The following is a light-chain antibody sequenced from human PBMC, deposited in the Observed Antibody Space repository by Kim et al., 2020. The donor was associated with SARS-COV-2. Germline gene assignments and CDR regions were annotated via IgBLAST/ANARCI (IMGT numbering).Light chain of an antibody. CDR1: SLRSYN. CDR3: NSRDSNDNVV. Sequence: VALGQTDRITCQGDSLRSYNATWYQQKPGQAPILVISGNNNRPSGIPDRFSGSSSGNTASLTITGTQAGDEADYYCNSRDSNDNVVFGGGTQLTVL. V-gene: IGLV3-19*01. CDR2: GNN. J-gene: IGLJ2*01.